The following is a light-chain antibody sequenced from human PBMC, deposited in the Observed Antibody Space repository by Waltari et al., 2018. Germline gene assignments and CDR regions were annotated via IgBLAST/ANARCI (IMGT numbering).Light chain of an antibody. Sequence: QSVLTQPPSVSAAPGQKVTISCSGSSSSIGNNFVSWYQQFPGTVPKLLIYDNDRRPAGMPARFSAAKAGTSASLAITGLQAEDEADYYCQSYDSSLSGVVFGGGTKLTVL. CDR2: DND. V-gene: IGLV1-51*01. CDR3: QSYDSSLSGVV. J-gene: IGLJ2*01. CDR1: SSSIGNNF.